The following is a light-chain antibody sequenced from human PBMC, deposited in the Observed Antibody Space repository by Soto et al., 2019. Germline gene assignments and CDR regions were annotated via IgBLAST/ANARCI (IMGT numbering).Light chain of an antibody. CDR2: GAS. CDR1: QSVSRN. CDR3: QQYNNWPRT. J-gene: IGKJ1*01. V-gene: IGKV3-15*01. Sequence: EIVMQQSPATLSVSPEESTTLACRASQSVSRNLAWYQQKPGRPPRRLIYGASTRATGIPARFSGSGSGTDFTLTISSLQSEDFAVYYCQQYNNWPRTFGQGNKVEIK.